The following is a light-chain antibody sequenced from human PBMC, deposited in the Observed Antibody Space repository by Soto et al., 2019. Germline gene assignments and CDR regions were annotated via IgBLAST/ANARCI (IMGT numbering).Light chain of an antibody. CDR1: QSVSTR. V-gene: IGKV1-5*02. CDR3: QQYSVYWT. Sequence: DIQMTQSPSSLSASVGDRVTIICRASQSVSTRLAWYQQKPGKAPKVLIYDASSWAGGVPSRFTGSGSGTEFTLTVKSMQPDDFAADYCQQYSVYWTFGQGTKVDIK. J-gene: IGKJ1*01. CDR2: DAS.